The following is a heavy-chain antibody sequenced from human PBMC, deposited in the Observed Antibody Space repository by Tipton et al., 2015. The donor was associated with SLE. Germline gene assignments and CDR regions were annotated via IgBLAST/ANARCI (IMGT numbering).Heavy chain of an antibody. V-gene: IGHV3-74*01. D-gene: IGHD4-23*01. CDR3: ARAGGGNQAFDY. CDR1: GVTIFEHA. CDR2: INIDGSST. Sequence: SLRLSCAVSGVTIFEHAMHWVRQAPGKGLVWVSRINIDGSSTTYADSVKGRFTISRDNAKNTLYLQMNSLRVEDTAVYYCARAGGGNQAFDYWGQGTLVTVSS. J-gene: IGHJ4*02.